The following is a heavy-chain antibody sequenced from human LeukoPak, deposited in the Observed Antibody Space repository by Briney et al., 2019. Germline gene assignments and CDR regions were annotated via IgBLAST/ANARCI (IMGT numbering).Heavy chain of an antibody. CDR3: ARDHGSYYGSGYYYYMDV. Sequence: GGSLRLSCAASGFSFNSHWMHWVRQAPGKGPVWVSRINSDGSSTNYADSVKGRFTISRDNAKNTLYLQMNSLRAEDTAVYYCARDHGSYYGSGYYYYMDVWGKGTTVTVSS. V-gene: IGHV3-74*01. D-gene: IGHD3-10*01. CDR1: GFSFNSHW. J-gene: IGHJ6*03. CDR2: INSDGSST.